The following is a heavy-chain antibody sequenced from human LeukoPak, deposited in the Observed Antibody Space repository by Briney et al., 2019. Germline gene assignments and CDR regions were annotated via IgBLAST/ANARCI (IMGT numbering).Heavy chain of an antibody. D-gene: IGHD3-22*01. Sequence: SETLSLTCTVSGGSISSYYWNWIRQPPGKGLEWIGYNYYSGSTNYNPSLKSRVTISVDTSKNPFSLKLSSVTAADTAVYYCARGADSSGYYSIFYFDYWGQGTLVTVSS. CDR1: GGSISSYY. J-gene: IGHJ4*02. V-gene: IGHV4-59*01. CDR3: ARGADSSGYYSIFYFDY. CDR2: NYYSGST.